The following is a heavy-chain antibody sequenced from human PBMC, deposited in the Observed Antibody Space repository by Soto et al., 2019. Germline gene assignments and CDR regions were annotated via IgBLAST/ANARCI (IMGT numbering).Heavy chain of an antibody. CDR1: GFTFSSYG. V-gene: IGHV3-33*01. J-gene: IGHJ4*02. Sequence: QVQLVESGGGVVQPGRSLRLSCAASGFTFSSYGMHWVRQAPGKGLEWVAVVWFDGSNKFYADSVKGRFTISRDNSKNTVSLQMNSLRDADSAAYYCATTGPYWGKGTLVTVSS. CDR3: ATTGPY. CDR2: VWFDGSNK.